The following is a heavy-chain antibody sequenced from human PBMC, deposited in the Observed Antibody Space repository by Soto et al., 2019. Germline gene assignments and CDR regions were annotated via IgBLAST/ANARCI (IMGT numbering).Heavy chain of an antibody. CDR1: GFTFSSYG. V-gene: IGHV3-33*01. D-gene: IGHD1-26*01. Sequence: SLRLSCAASGFTFSSYGMHWVRQAPGKGLEWVAVIWYDGSNKYYADSVKGRFTISRDNSKNTLYLQMNSLRAEDTAVYYCARESGWEWELHISHYYYVMVVWRQPPTVTLS. CDR3: ARESGWEWELHISHYYYVMVV. CDR2: IWYDGSNK. J-gene: IGHJ6*02.